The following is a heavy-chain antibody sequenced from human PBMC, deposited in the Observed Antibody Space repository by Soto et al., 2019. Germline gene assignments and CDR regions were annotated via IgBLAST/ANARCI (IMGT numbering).Heavy chain of an antibody. J-gene: IGHJ5*02. D-gene: IGHD2-21*01. CDR3: AREERKGIISWFDP. CDR2: IYYTGIT. Sequence: SETLSLTCTVSGGSVSGVDYFWSWIRQSPGKGLEWIGYIYYTGITHLNPSLKSRLTMAVDTSKNEFSLKLTSVSAADTAVYFCAREERKGIISWFDPWGQGTLVTVSS. CDR1: GGSVSGVDYF. V-gene: IGHV4-30-4*01.